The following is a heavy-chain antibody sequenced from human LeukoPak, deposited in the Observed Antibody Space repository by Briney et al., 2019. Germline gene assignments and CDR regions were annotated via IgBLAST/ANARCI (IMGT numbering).Heavy chain of an antibody. J-gene: IGHJ6*02. CDR2: IIPIFGIA. D-gene: IGHD3-10*01. CDR1: GGTFSSYA. V-gene: IGHV1-69*17. CDR3: ARSHPTMVRGVKFYYYGMDV. Sequence: ASVKVSCKAAGGTFSSYAISWVGQAPGQGREWMGGIIPIFGIANYAQKFQGRVTITADKSTSTAYMELSSLRSEDTAVYYCARSHPTMVRGVKFYYYGMDVWGQGTTVTVSS.